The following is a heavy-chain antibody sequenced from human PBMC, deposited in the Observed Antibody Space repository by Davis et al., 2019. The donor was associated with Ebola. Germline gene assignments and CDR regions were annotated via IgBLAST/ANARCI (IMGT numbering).Heavy chain of an antibody. CDR1: GFTFSSYA. CDR2: ISGSGGST. CDR3: TTSPRYLEDY. Sequence: GESLKISCAASGFTFSSYAMSWVRQAPGKGLEWVSAISGSGGSTYYADSVKGRFTISRDNSKNTLYLPMNSLKTEDTAVYYCTTSPRYLEDYWGQGTLVTVSS. D-gene: IGHD1-1*01. J-gene: IGHJ4*02. V-gene: IGHV3-23*01.